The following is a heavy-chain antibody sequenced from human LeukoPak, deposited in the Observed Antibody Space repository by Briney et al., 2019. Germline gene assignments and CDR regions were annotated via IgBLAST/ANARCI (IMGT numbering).Heavy chain of an antibody. CDR2: IYYSGST. V-gene: IGHV4-59*11. Sequence: PSETLSLTCTVSGGSISSHYWSWIRQPPGKGLEWIGYIYYSGSTNYNPSLKSRVTISVGTSKNQFSLKLSSVTAADTAVYYCARDLDGPFDPWGQGTLVTVSS. CDR3: ARDLDGPFDP. CDR1: GGSISSHY. J-gene: IGHJ5*02.